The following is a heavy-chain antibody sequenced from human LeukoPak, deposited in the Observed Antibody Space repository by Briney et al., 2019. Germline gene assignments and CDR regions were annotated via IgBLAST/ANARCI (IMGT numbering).Heavy chain of an antibody. CDR1: VVTFSSYS. D-gene: IGHD6-19*01. CDR2: ISGSGGST. Sequence: GGSLRLSCAAAVVTFSSYSVSWVRQAPGKGLEWVSAISGSGGSTYCADSVKGRFTISRDNSKNTLYLQMNSLRAEDTAVYYCAKPRRGIAVAGTDYWGQGTLVTVSS. J-gene: IGHJ4*02. CDR3: AKPRRGIAVAGTDY. V-gene: IGHV3-23*01.